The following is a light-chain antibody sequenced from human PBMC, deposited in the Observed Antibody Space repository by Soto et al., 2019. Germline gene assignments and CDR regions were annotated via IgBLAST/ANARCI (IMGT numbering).Light chain of an antibody. V-gene: IGLV2-11*01. CDR2: DVT. CDR1: SSDVGYYNY. J-gene: IGLJ2*01. Sequence: QSALTQPRSVSESPGQSVTISCTGTSSDVGYYNYVSWYQQHPGKAPKLMIYDVTKRPSGVPDRFSGSKSGNTASLTISGLQAEDEADYYCFSYAGFYTLLFGGGTKLTVL. CDR3: FSYAGFYTLL.